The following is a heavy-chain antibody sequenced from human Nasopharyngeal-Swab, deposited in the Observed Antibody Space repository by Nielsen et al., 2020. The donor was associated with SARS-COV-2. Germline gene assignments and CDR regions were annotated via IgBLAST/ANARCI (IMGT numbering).Heavy chain of an antibody. Sequence: GESLKISCAASGFTFSSYWMHWVRQAPGKGLVWVSRINSDGISTTYADSVKGRFTISRDNANNSLYLQMNSLRAEDTAVYFCSRESSAADYWGRGTLVTVSS. V-gene: IGHV3-74*01. CDR3: SRESSAADY. CDR2: INSDGIST. J-gene: IGHJ4*02. CDR1: GFTFSSYW. D-gene: IGHD6-13*01.